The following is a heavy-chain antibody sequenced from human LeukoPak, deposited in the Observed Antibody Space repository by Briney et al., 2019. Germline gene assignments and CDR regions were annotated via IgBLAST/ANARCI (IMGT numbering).Heavy chain of an antibody. Sequence: GGSLRLSCAASGITFSTFWMNWVRQAPGKGLEWVANINPDGNVGYYVDSVRGRFTISRDNARDSLFLGMNSLRAEDTAVYFCARERGTFDYWGQGILVTVSS. CDR3: ARERGTFDY. J-gene: IGHJ4*02. CDR2: INPDGNVG. D-gene: IGHD1-1*01. V-gene: IGHV3-7*01. CDR1: GITFSTFW.